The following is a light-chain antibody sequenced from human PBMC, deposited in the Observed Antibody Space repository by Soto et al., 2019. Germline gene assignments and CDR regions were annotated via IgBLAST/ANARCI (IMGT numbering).Light chain of an antibody. J-gene: IGLJ1*01. CDR2: EGS. Sequence: QSVLTQPASVSGSPGPSITISCTGTSSDVGSYNLVSWYQQHPGKAPKLMIYEGSKRPSGASNRFSGSKSGNTASLTISGLQAEDEADYYCCSYAGSPFYVFGTGTKVTVL. CDR1: SSDVGSYNL. CDR3: CSYAGSPFYV. V-gene: IGLV2-23*01.